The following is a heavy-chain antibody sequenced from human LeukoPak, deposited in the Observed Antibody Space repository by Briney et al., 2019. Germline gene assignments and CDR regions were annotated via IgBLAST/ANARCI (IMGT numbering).Heavy chain of an antibody. J-gene: IGHJ4*02. CDR2: IWYDGGNK. Sequence: PGGSLRLSCAASGFTFSSYGMHWVRQAPGKGLEWVAVIWYDGGNKYYADSVKGRFTISRDNSKNTLYLQMNSLRAEDTAVYYCARYSGSYQAFDYWGQGTLVTVSS. D-gene: IGHD1-26*01. CDR1: GFTFSSYG. CDR3: ARYSGSYQAFDY. V-gene: IGHV3-33*01.